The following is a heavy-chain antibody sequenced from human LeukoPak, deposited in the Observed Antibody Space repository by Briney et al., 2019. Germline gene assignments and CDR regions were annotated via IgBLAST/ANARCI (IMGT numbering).Heavy chain of an antibody. CDR1: GGSISSYY. V-gene: IGHV4-59*01. CDR3: ARGLTADS. CDR2: IYDIGST. Sequence: PSETLSLTCTVSGGSISSYYWSWIRQPPGKGLEWIGYIYDIGSTNYNPSLKSRVTMSVDTSKNQFSLKLSSVTPADTAVYYCARGLTADSWGQGTLVTVSS. D-gene: IGHD5-18*01. J-gene: IGHJ4*02.